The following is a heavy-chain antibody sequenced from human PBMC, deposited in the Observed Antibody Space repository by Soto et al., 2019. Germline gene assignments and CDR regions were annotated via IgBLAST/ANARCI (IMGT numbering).Heavy chain of an antibody. V-gene: IGHV3-11*01. D-gene: IGHD2-2*02. CDR1: GFTFSDYY. Sequence: GGSLRLSCAASGFTFSDYYMSWIRQAPGKGLEWVSYISSSGSTIYYADSVKGRFTISRDNAKNSLYLQMNSLRAEDTAVYYCARPLATAAINTIYYYYYGMDVWGQGTTVTVSS. CDR2: ISSSGSTI. J-gene: IGHJ6*02. CDR3: ARPLATAAINTIYYYYYGMDV.